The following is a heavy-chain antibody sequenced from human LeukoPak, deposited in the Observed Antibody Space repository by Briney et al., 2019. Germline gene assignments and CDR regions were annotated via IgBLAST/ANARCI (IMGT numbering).Heavy chain of an antibody. CDR3: ARAHNYYDSSCIDY. J-gene: IGHJ4*02. CDR1: GFTFSSYA. CDR2: ISYDGSNK. V-gene: IGHV3-30*04. D-gene: IGHD3-22*01. Sequence: GRSLRLSCADSGFTFSSYAMHWVRQAPGKGLEWVPVISYDGSNKYYADSVKGRFTISRDNSKNTLYLQMNSLRAEDTAVYYCARAHNYYDSSCIDYWGQGTLVTVSS.